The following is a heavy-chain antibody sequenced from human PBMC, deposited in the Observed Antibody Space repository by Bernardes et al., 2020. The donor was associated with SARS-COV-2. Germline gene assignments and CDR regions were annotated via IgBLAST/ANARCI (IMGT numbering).Heavy chain of an antibody. D-gene: IGHD1-26*01. CDR3: AKGNLRAVDLGIDH. J-gene: IGHJ4*02. CDR1: GNTLTEVS. Sequence: ASVKVSCKVSGNTLTEVSLHWVRPPPGKGLEWMGGSDSDYCETLYSKKFQGRVTMTEDTSTDTVYMELSSLRSEDTAVYCCAKGNLRAVDLGIDHWGQGTLVTVSA. V-gene: IGHV1-24*01. CDR2: SDSDYCET.